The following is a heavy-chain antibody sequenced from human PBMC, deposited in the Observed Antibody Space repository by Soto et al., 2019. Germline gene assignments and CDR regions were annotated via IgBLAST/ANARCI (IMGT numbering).Heavy chain of an antibody. J-gene: IGHJ4*02. V-gene: IGHV3-33*01. CDR2: IWYDGSNK. Sequence: GGSLRLSCAASGFTFSSYGMHWVRQAPGKGLEWVAVIWYDGSNKYYADSVKGRFTISRDNSKNTLYLQMNSLRAEDTAVYYCARAYCSGGSCYSFGGDYWGQGTLVTVSS. CDR1: GFTFSSYG. CDR3: ARAYCSGGSCYSFGGDY. D-gene: IGHD2-15*01.